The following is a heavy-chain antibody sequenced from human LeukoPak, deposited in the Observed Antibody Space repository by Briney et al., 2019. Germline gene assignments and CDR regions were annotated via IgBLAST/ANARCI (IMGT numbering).Heavy chain of an antibody. CDR2: IWYDGSNK. CDR1: GFTFSSYG. Sequence: PGGSLRLSCAASGFTFSSYGMHWVRQAPGKGLEWVAVIWYDGSNKYYADSVKGRFTISRDNSKNTLYLQMNSLRAEDTAVYYCARDRCYGGNFYYYYGMDVWGQGTTVTVSS. J-gene: IGHJ6*02. V-gene: IGHV3-33*01. CDR3: ARDRCYGGNFYYYYGMDV. D-gene: IGHD4-23*01.